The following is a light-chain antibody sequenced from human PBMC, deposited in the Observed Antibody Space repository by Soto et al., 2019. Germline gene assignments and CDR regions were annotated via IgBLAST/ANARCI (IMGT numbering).Light chain of an antibody. V-gene: IGKV3-20*01. CDR1: QSVSSY. J-gene: IGKJ4*01. CDR2: GAL. CDR3: QQYATSPLT. Sequence: ETVLTQSPATLSVSPGERATLSCRASQSVSSYLAWYQQKPDQAPRLLIYGALSRATGIPDRFSGSGSGTDFTLTISRLEPEDFALYYCQQYATSPLTFGGGTKVDIK.